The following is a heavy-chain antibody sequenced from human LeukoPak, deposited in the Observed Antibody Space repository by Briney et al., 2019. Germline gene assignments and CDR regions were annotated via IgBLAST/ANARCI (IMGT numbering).Heavy chain of an antibody. CDR2: IYYSGGT. CDR1: GGSISSYY. J-gene: IGHJ4*02. V-gene: IGHV4-59*07. CDR3: ARGRYDRRWLVLGYFDY. D-gene: IGHD6-19*01. Sequence: SDTLSLTCTVSGGSISSYYWSWIRQPPGQGLEWIGYIYYSGGTNYNPPQKRRITTSVDTSKTQFSLKLSSVTAADAAVYYCARGRYDRRWLVLGYFDYWGQGNLVIVSS.